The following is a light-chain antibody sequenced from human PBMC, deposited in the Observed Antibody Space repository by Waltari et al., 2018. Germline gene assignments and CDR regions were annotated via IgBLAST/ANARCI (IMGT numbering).Light chain of an antibody. Sequence: SSELTQDPAVSVALGQTVRITCQGDSLRSYYASWYQQKPGQAPVLVIYGKNNRPSGILDRFSGSTSGNTASLTISGAHAEDEADYYCNSRDTSGNHVVFGGGTKLTVL. J-gene: IGLJ2*01. V-gene: IGLV3-19*01. CDR1: SLRSYY. CDR2: GKN. CDR3: NSRDTSGNHVV.